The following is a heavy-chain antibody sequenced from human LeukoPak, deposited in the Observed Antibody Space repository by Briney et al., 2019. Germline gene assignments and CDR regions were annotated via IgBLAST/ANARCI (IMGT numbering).Heavy chain of an antibody. CDR1: GFTFSGSA. CDR3: VSPGSTPIGF. Sequence: GGSLRLSCAASGFTFSGSAMHWVRQASGKGLEWVGRIRSKANSYATTYAASVNGRFTISRDDSKNTAYLQMNSLKTEDTAVYYCVSPGSTPIGFWGQGTLVTVSS. D-gene: IGHD1-1*01. CDR2: IRSKANSYAT. V-gene: IGHV3-73*01. J-gene: IGHJ4*02.